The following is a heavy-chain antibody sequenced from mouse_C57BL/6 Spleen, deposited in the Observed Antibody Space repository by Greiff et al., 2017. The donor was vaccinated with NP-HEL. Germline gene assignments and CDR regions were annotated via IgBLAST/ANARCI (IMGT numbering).Heavy chain of an antibody. D-gene: IGHD2-5*01. V-gene: IGHV1-26*01. CDR2: INPNNGGT. Sequence: VQLQQSGPELVKPGASVKISCKASGYTFTDYYMNWVKQSHGKSLEWIGDINPNNGGTSYNQKFKGKATLTVDKSSSTAYMEIRSLTSEDSAVYDCARRAYYSNWFAYWGQGTLVTVSA. CDR3: ARRAYYSNWFAY. CDR1: GYTFTDYY. J-gene: IGHJ3*01.